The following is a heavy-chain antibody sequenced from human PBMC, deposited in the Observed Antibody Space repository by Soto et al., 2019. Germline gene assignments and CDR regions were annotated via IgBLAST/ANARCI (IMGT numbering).Heavy chain of an antibody. V-gene: IGHV1-18*01. CDR1: GYTFTSYG. CDR3: ARAYYYDSSGYHDFDY. J-gene: IGHJ4*02. Sequence: ASVKVSCKASGYTFTSYGISWVRQAPGQGLEWMGWISAYNGNTNYAQKLQGRVTMTTDTSTSTAYMELRSLRSDDTAVYYCARAYYYDSSGYHDFDYWGQGTLVTVSS. CDR2: ISAYNGNT. D-gene: IGHD3-22*01.